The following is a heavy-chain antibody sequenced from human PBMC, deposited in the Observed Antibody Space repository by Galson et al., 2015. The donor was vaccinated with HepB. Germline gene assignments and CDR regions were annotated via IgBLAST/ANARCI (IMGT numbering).Heavy chain of an antibody. CDR3: ARDYYGYFDY. J-gene: IGHJ4*02. CDR1: GFTFSSYA. CDR2: IYSGGST. Sequence: SLRLSCAASGFTFSSYAMSWVRQAPGKGLEWVSVIYSGGSTYYADSVKGRFTISRDNSKNTLYLQMNSLRAEDTAVYYCARDYYGYFDYWGQGTLVTVSS. V-gene: IGHV3-66*01. D-gene: IGHD3-10*01.